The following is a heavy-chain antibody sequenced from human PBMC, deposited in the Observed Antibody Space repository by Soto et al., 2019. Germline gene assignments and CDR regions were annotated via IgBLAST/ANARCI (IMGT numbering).Heavy chain of an antibody. CDR2: IFYTGTT. J-gene: IGHJ4*02. D-gene: IGHD3-10*01. CDR1: GGSISSYY. V-gene: IGHV4-59*08. CDR3: ARHPGAYYFDY. Sequence: SETQSLTCTVSGGSISSYYWGWIRQAPGKGLEWIGYIFYTGTTNYNPSLKSRVTISIDTSKNQFSLNLSSVTAADTAVYYCARHPGAYYFDYWGQGTLVTVSS.